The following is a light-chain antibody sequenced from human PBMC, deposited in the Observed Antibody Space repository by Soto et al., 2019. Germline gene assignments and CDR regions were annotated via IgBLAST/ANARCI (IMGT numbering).Light chain of an antibody. Sequence: DIEMTQSPPILSVSPGEGATLSCRASQRISTNLAWYLHIPGQAPRLLIVSSSRRPTDVPARFSGSGSGTDFTLTISSLQSEDSAFYYCQQYNNLPPTFGQGTKVDIK. CDR1: QRISTN. CDR2: SSS. J-gene: IGKJ1*01. CDR3: QQYNNLPPT. V-gene: IGKV3-15*01.